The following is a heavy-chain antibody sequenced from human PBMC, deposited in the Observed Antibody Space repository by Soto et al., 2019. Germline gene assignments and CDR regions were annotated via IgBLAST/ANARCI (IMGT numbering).Heavy chain of an antibody. Sequence: QVQLVQSGAEVKKPGSSVKVSCKASGGTFSSYTISWVRQAPGQGLEWMGRIIPILGIANYAQKFQGRVTINADKSTSTAYMELSSLRSEDTAVYYCAVYYYDSSGYRAPFDYWGQGTLVTVSS. D-gene: IGHD3-22*01. CDR1: GGTFSSYT. CDR3: AVYYYDSSGYRAPFDY. V-gene: IGHV1-69*02. CDR2: IIPILGIA. J-gene: IGHJ4*02.